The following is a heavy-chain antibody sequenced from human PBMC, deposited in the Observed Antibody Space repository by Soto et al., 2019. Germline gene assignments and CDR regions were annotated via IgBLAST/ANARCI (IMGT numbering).Heavy chain of an antibody. CDR1: GFTFSSYA. V-gene: IGHV3-23*01. J-gene: IGHJ6*03. Sequence: PGGSLRLSCAASGFTFSSYAMSWVRQAPGKGLEWVSAISGSGGSTYYADSVKGRFTISRDNSKNTLYLQMNSLRAEDTAVYYCAKNTFPYYYYYMDVWGKGTTVTVS. CDR3: AKNTFPYYYYYMDV. CDR2: ISGSGGST.